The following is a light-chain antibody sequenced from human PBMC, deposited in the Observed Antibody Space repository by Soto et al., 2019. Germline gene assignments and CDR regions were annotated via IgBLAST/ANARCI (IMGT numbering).Light chain of an antibody. J-gene: IGKJ5*01. CDR1: QGISNH. CDR3: LQHTNFPLT. V-gene: IGKV1-17*03. CDR2: DAS. Sequence: DIQMTQSPSAMSASVGDRVNITCRASQGISNHLVRCQQRPGKVPKRLIYDASSLQTGVPSRFSGSGSGTDFTLTISSLQPEDFATYYCLQHTNFPLTFGQGTRLEAK.